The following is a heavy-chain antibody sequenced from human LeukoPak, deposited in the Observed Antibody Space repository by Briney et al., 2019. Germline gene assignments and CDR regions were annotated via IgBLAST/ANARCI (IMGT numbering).Heavy chain of an antibody. V-gene: IGHV4-61*02. J-gene: IGHJ6*03. D-gene: IGHD3-16*01. Sequence: SETLSLTCTVSGGSISSGSYYWSWIRQPAGKGLEWIGRIYTSGSTNYNPSLKSRVTISVDTSKNQFSLKLSSVTAADTAVYYCARDGLNYAYYYMDVWGKGTTVTVSS. CDR1: GGSISSGSYY. CDR3: ARDGLNYAYYYMDV. CDR2: IYTSGST.